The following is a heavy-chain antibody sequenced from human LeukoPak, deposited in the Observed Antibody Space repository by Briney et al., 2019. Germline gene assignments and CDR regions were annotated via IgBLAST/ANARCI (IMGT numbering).Heavy chain of an antibody. D-gene: IGHD6-13*01. CDR1: GGSISSYY. CDR2: IYYSGST. J-gene: IGHJ5*02. Sequence: SETLSLTCTVSGGSISSYYWSWIRQPPGKGLEWIGYIYYSGSTNYNPSLKSRVTISVDTSKNQFSLKLSSVTAADTAVYYCARLASSSWSITYXXXDPWGQGTLVTVSS. CDR3: ARLASSSWSITYXXXDP. V-gene: IGHV4-59*08.